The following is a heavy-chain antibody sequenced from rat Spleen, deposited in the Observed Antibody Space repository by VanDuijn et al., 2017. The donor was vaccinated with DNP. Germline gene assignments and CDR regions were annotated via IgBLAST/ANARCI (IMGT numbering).Heavy chain of an antibody. J-gene: IGHJ1*01. CDR2: ITSSGGST. V-gene: IGHV5-25*01. CDR1: GIIFSDHY. D-gene: IGHD5-1*01. Sequence: EVQLVESGGGLVQPGRSLKLSCAVSGIIFSDHYMAWVRQAPTKGLEWVAAITSSGGSTYYPDSVKGRFTISRDNAKNTLYLQMNSLRSEDTATYYCARGSGTYYWYFDFWGPGTMVTVSS. CDR3: ARGSGTYYWYFDF.